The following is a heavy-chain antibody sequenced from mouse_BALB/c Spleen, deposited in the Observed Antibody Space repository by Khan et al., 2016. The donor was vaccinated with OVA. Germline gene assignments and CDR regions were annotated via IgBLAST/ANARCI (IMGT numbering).Heavy chain of an antibody. CDR3: ARPPYFSYVMGY. Sequence: QIQLVQSGPELKKPGETVKISCKASGYTFTNYGMNWVKQAPGKGLKWMGWINTYTGEPTYADDFKGRFAFSLETSASIAYLQINNLKNEDTATYFCARPPYFSYVMGYWGQGTSVTVSS. V-gene: IGHV9-3-1*01. J-gene: IGHJ4*01. D-gene: IGHD2-10*01. CDR1: GYTFTNYG. CDR2: INTYTGEP.